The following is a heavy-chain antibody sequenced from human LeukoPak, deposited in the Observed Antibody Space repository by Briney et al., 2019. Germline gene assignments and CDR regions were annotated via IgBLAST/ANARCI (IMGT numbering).Heavy chain of an antibody. CDR3: AREGGYCSGGSCRFFDY. CDR1: GFTFSSSS. Sequence: GGSLRLSCAASGFTFSSSSMNWVRQAPGKGPEFVSSISPSSSYIYYADSVKGRFTISRDDAKNSLFLQMNSLRAEDTAVYYCAREGGYCSGGSCRFFDYWGQGTLVTVSS. J-gene: IGHJ4*02. V-gene: IGHV3-21*06. CDR2: ISPSSSYI. D-gene: IGHD2-15*01.